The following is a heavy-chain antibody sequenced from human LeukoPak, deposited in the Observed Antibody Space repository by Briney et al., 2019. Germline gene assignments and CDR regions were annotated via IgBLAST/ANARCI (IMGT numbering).Heavy chain of an antibody. V-gene: IGHV3-53*01. CDR2: IYSGGST. CDR1: GFTVSSNY. J-gene: IGHJ6*02. Sequence: GGSLRLSCAASGFTVSSNYMSWVRQAPGKGLEWVSVIYSGGSTYYADSVKGRFTISRDNSKNTLYLQMNSLRAEDTAVHYWARDRAVRGVAYYYYGMDVWGQGTTVTVSS. D-gene: IGHD3-10*01. CDR3: ARDRAVRGVAYYYYGMDV.